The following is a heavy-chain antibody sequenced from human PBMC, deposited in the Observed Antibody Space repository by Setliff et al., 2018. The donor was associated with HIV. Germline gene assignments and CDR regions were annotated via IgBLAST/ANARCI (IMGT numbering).Heavy chain of an antibody. Sequence: SETLSLTCAVSGGSISSDNWWTWVRQAPGKGLEWIGEIYHSEYANYNPSLKSRVTISVDTSKNQFSLRVKSVTAGDTGLYFCARRRGPMVRGVDPAPSFFFDYWGQGTPVTVSS. CDR2: IYHSEYA. J-gene: IGHJ4*02. CDR3: ARRRGPMVRGVDPAPSFFFDY. CDR1: GGSISSDNW. D-gene: IGHD3-10*01. V-gene: IGHV4-4*02.